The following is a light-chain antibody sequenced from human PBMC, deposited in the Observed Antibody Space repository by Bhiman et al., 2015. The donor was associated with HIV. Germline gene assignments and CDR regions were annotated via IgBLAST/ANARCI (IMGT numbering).Light chain of an antibody. J-gene: IGLJ1*01. CDR2: SNN. CDR1: GSNIESNH. V-gene: IGLV1-44*01. Sequence: QSVLTQPPSASGTPGQRVTISCSGSGSNIESNHVHWYQQFPGTAPKLLIYSNNQRPSRVPDRFSGSKSGSSASLAISGLQSEDEADYYCSSYTSSSTFYVFGTGTKVTVL. CDR3: SSYTSSSTFYV.